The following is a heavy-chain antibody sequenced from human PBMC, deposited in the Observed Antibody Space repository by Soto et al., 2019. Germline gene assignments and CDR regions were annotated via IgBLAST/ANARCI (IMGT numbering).Heavy chain of an antibody. J-gene: IGHJ4*02. Sequence: GGSLRLSCAASGFTFSNAWMSWVRQAPGKGLEWVGRIKSKTDGGTTDYAAPVKGRFTISRDDSKNTLYLQMNSLKTEDTAVYYCTTDTLVVKDSSGYYPFGYWGQGTLVTVSS. CDR2: IKSKTDGGTT. V-gene: IGHV3-15*01. CDR1: GFTFSNAW. D-gene: IGHD3-22*01. CDR3: TTDTLVVKDSSGYYPFGY.